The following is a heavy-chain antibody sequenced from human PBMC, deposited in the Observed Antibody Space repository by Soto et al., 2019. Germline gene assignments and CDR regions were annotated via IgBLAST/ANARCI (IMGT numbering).Heavy chain of an antibody. V-gene: IGHV1-69*13. CDR2: IIPIFGTT. J-gene: IGHJ2*01. Sequence: SVKVSCKASGYTFTSYGIRWVRQAPGQGLEWMGGIIPIFGTTNYAQKFQGRVTITADESTSTAYMELSSLRSEDTAVYYCARVVTVVKSFHYWYFDLWGRGTLVTVSS. CDR1: GYTFTSYG. D-gene: IGHD2-15*01. CDR3: ARVVTVVKSFHYWYFDL.